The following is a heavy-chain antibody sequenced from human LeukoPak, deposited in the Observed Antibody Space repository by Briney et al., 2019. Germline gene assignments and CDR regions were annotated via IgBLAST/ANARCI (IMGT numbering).Heavy chain of an antibody. V-gene: IGHV3-74*01. D-gene: IGHD3-10*01. CDR1: GFTLNGYW. Sequence: GRSLRLSCAAPGFTLNGYWMHWVRQAPGKGLVWVSRINSDGSTTSYADSVKGRFTISRDNSKNTLYLQMNSLRAEDTAVYFCARVATGSYDWFDPWGQGTLVTVSS. J-gene: IGHJ5*02. CDR3: ARVATGSYDWFDP. CDR2: INSDGSTT.